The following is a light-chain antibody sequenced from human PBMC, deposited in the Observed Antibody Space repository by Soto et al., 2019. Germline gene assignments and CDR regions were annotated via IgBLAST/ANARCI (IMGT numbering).Light chain of an antibody. Sequence: EIVLMQSPGTLSLSPGERATLSCRASQTMTRAYVAWYQQKPGQAPRLLIYDVSNRAAGIPARFSGSGSGTEFTLTISSLQSEDLAVYHCQQYNKWPQTFGQGTKVDIK. V-gene: IGKV3D-15*01. CDR3: QQYNKWPQT. CDR2: DVS. CDR1: QTMTRA. J-gene: IGKJ1*01.